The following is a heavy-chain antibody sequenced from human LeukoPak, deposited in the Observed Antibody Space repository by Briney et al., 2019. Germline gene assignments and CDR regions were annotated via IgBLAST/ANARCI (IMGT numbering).Heavy chain of an antibody. CDR2: IHQLGSEK. D-gene: IGHD4/OR15-4a*01. CDR1: GFTFGYHL. J-gene: IGHJ4*02. V-gene: IGHV3-7*01. Sequence: GGSLRLSCRASGFTFGYHLMAWVRQAPGKGLEWVANIHQLGSEKYYLDSVKGRFTVSRDNANDILFLQMDSLSGEDTAVYYCARGSEEYNYGAFSDYWGQGTLVTVSS. CDR3: ARGSEEYNYGAFSDY.